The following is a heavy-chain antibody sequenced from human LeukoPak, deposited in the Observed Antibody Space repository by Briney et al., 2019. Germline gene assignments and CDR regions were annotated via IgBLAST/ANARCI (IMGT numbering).Heavy chain of an antibody. CDR3: ARATSALGAFDI. D-gene: IGHD2-2*01. V-gene: IGHV3-23*01. Sequence: GGSLRLSCTASGFTFRTYAMNWVRQAPGKGLEWVSAISGSGGSTYYADSVKGRFTISRDNAKNSLYLQMNSLRAEDTAVYYCARATSALGAFDIWGQGTMVTVSS. J-gene: IGHJ3*02. CDR2: ISGSGGST. CDR1: GFTFRTYA.